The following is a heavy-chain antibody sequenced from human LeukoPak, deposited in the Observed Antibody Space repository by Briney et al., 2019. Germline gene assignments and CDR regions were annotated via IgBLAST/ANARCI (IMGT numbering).Heavy chain of an antibody. CDR3: ARASGSAADY. CDR1: GGSISSSSYY. J-gene: IGHJ4*02. CDR2: IYYSGST. Sequence: PSETLSLTCTVSGGSISSSSYYWGWIRQPPGKGLEWIGSIYYSGSTYYNPSLKSRVTISVDTSKNQFSLKLSSVTAADTAVYYCARASGSAADYWGQGTLVTVSS. V-gene: IGHV4-39*07. D-gene: IGHD6-13*01.